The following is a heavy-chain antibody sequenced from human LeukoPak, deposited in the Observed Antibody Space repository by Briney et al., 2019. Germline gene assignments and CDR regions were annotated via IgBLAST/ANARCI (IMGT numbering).Heavy chain of an antibody. Sequence: GGSLRLSCAASGFTFSIYTMNWIRQAPGKGLEWISYISTNSGTIWYADSVKGRFSISRDNAKNSLFLHMNSLRAEDTAVYYCVRDLTIVGVAQVHHWGQGTLVTVSS. CDR1: GFTFSIYT. D-gene: IGHD1-26*01. CDR3: VRDLTIVGVAQVHH. CDR2: ISTNSGTI. J-gene: IGHJ5*02. V-gene: IGHV3-48*01.